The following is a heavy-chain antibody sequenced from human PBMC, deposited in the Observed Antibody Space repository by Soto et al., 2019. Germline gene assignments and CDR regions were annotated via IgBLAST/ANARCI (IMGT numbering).Heavy chain of an antibody. CDR2: IYPGDSDT. V-gene: IGHV5-51*01. D-gene: IGHD3-22*01. CDR3: AREIVVEGDPDAFDI. CDR1: GYSFTSYW. Sequence: PGESLKISCKGSGYSFTSYWIGWVRQMPGKGLEWMGIIYPGDSDTRYSPSFQGQVTISADKSISTAYLQWSSLKASDTAMYYCAREIVVEGDPDAFDIWGQGTMVTVSS. J-gene: IGHJ3*02.